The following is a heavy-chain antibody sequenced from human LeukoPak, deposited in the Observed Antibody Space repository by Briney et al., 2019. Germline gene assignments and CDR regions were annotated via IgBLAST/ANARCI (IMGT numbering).Heavy chain of an antibody. CDR1: GFTFSSHA. CDR2: ISDSGGGT. Sequence: GGSLRLSCAASGFTFSSHAMSWVRQAPGKGLEWVSTISDSGGGTYYADSVKGRFTISRDNSNNTLYLQMSSPRVEDTAVYYCAKLTGDYWGQGTLVTVSS. J-gene: IGHJ4*02. CDR3: AKLTGDY. D-gene: IGHD7-27*01. V-gene: IGHV3-23*01.